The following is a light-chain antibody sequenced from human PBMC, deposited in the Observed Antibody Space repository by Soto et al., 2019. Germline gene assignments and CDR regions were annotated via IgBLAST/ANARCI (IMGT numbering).Light chain of an antibody. J-gene: IGKJ2*01. V-gene: IGKV2-28*01. CDR1: QSLLHSNGYNY. Sequence: DILMTQSPLSLPVTPGGPASIPCRSSQSLLHSNGYNYLDWYLQKPGQSPQLLIYLGSNRASGVPDRFSGSGSGTDFTLEISRVEAEDVGVYYCMQALQTPLYTFGQGTKVDIK. CDR3: MQALQTPLYT. CDR2: LGS.